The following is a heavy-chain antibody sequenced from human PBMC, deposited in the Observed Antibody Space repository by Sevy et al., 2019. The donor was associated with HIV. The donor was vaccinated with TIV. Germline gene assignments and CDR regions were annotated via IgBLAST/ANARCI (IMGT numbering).Heavy chain of an antibody. D-gene: IGHD6-13*01. Sequence: GGSLRLSCAASGFTFSSYGMHWVRQAPGKGLEWVAVIWYDGSNKYYADSVKGRSTISRDNSKNTLYLQMNSLRAEDTAVYYCARDSSSRFFDYWGQGTLVTVSS. CDR2: IWYDGSNK. J-gene: IGHJ4*02. V-gene: IGHV3-33*01. CDR3: ARDSSSRFFDY. CDR1: GFTFSSYG.